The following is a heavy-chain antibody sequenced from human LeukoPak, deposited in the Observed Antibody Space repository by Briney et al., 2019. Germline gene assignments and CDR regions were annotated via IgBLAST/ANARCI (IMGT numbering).Heavy chain of an antibody. CDR2: INHSGST. CDR3: ARQRVDNWFDP. D-gene: IGHD5-24*01. V-gene: IGHV4-34*01. CDR1: GGSFSGYY. J-gene: IGHJ5*02. Sequence: SETLSLTCAVYGGSFSGYYWSWIRQPPGKGLEWIGEINHSGSTNYNPSLKSRVTISVDTSKNQFSLKLSSVTAADTAVYYCARQRVDNWFDPWGQGTLVTVSS.